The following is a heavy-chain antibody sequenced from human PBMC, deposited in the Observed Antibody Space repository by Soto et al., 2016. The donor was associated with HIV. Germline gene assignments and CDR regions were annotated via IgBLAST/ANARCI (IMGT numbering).Heavy chain of an antibody. Sequence: QVQLQQWGAGLLKPSETLSLTCAVYGGSFSGYHWNWIRQTPGKGLEWIGEINHSGITNYNPSLKSRVTISIDTSKNQFSLKLSSVSAADTAVYYCARQRRGVVIITYHYYMDVWGQRDHSHRLL. CDR3: ARQRRGVVIITYHYYMDV. CDR1: GGSFSGYH. V-gene: IGHV4-34*01. CDR2: INHSGIT. J-gene: IGHJ6*03. D-gene: IGHD3-3*01.